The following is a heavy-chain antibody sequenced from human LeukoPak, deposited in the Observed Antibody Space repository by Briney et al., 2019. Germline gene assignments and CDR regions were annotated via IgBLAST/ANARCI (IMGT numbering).Heavy chain of an antibody. CDR2: ISDSGDIT. Sequence: GGSLRLSCAASGFAFSKLAMGWVRQAPGKGLEWVSVISDSGDITYYADSVKGRFTISRDNSKHTLYLHMNSLRAEDTAVYYCARGTTTVQREDAFDIWGQGTMVTVSS. D-gene: IGHD1-26*01. J-gene: IGHJ3*02. V-gene: IGHV3-23*01. CDR1: GFAFSKLA. CDR3: ARGTTTVQREDAFDI.